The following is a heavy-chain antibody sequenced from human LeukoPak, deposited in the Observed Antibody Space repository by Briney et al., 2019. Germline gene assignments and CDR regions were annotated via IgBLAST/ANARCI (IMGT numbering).Heavy chain of an antibody. V-gene: IGHV3-23*01. CDR3: AKDDAGFGEDFDS. Sequence: GGSLRLSCTTSGFPFRNYSMNWVRQAPGRGLQWVAAISASGRTTKYADPVKGRFTISRDNSRNTLYLHIDSLRPDDTALYFCAKDDAGFGEDFDSWGQGTLVIVSS. D-gene: IGHD3-10*01. J-gene: IGHJ4*02. CDR1: GFPFRNYS. CDR2: ISASGRTT.